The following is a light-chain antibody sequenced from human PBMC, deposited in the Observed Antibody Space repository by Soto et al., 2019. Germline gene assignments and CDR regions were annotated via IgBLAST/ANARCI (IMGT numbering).Light chain of an antibody. CDR3: AAWDDSLKGLV. CDR1: SSNIGSNT. J-gene: IGLJ3*02. CDR2: GDN. Sequence: QLVLTQSPSASGTPGQRVTISCSGSSSNIGSNTVDWYQQVPGTAPKLLIYGDNQRPSGVPDRFSGSKSGTSASLAISGLQSGDEADYYCAAWDDSLKGLVFGGGTKLTVL. V-gene: IGLV1-44*01.